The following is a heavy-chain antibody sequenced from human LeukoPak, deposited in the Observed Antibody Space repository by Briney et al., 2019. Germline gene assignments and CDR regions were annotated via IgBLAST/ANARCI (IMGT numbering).Heavy chain of an antibody. J-gene: IGHJ3*02. CDR1: GYSFISYW. V-gene: IGHV5-51*01. D-gene: IGHD3-22*01. Sequence: GASLKISSKASGYSFISYWIGWLRRMPRKGREWMGIIFPCDSDTRYSPSFQGQVTISADKSISTAYLQWSSLKASDTAMYYCASRYYYDLRAFDIWGQGTMVTVSS. CDR3: ASRYYYDLRAFDI. CDR2: IFPCDSDT.